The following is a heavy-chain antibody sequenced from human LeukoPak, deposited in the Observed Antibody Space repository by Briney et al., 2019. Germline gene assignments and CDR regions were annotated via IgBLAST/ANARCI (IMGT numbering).Heavy chain of an antibody. D-gene: IGHD3-22*01. J-gene: IGHJ4*02. CDR2: INPNSGGT. Sequence: ASVKVSCKASGYTFTGYYMHWVRQAPGQGLEWMGWINPNSGGTNYAQKFQGRVTMTRDTSISTAYMELSRLRSDDTAVYYCASSAYDRSDYYQYYFDYWGQGTLVTVSS. V-gene: IGHV1-2*02. CDR3: ASSAYDRSDYYQYYFDY. CDR1: GYTFTGYY.